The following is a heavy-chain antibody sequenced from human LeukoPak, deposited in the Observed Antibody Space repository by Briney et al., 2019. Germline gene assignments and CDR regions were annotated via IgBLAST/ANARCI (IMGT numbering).Heavy chain of an antibody. CDR3: ARDFVYYGSWSYYIHNWFDP. V-gene: IGHV3-30*04. J-gene: IGHJ5*02. D-gene: IGHD3-10*01. CDR2: ISYDGSNK. Sequence: GGSLRLSCAASGFTFSSYAMHWVRQAPGKGLEWVAVISYDGSNKYYADSVKGRFTISRDNSKNTLYLQMNSLRAEDTAVYYCARDFVYYGSWSYYIHNWFDPWGQGTLVTVSS. CDR1: GFTFSSYA.